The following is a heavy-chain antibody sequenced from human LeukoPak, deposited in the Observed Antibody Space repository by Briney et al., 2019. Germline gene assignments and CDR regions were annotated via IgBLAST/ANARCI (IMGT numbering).Heavy chain of an antibody. V-gene: IGHV5-51*01. CDR2: IYPGDSDT. D-gene: IGHD6-13*01. CDR1: GYSFTSYW. J-gene: IGHJ4*02. CDR3: ARRLSYSSSWQYYFDF. Sequence: GESLKISCKGSGYSFTSYWISWVRQMPGKGLEWMGIIYPGDSDTRYSPSFQGQVTISADKSISTAYLQWSSLKASDTAMYYCARRLSYSSSWQYYFDFWGQGTLVTVSS.